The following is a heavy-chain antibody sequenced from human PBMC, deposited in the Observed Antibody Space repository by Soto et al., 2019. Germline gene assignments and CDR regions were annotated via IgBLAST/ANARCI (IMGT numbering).Heavy chain of an antibody. V-gene: IGHV3-53*01. Sequence: EVQLVESGGGLIQPGGSLRLSCAASGFTVYNNYMTWVRQAPGKGLEFVSLIYSGGSPYYADSVKGRFTISRDISKNTLYLQMNSLRAEDTAVYYCARLSRNSGYDSPDYWCQGTLVTVSS. CDR1: GFTVYNNY. CDR3: ARLSRNSGYDSPDY. CDR2: IYSGGSP. D-gene: IGHD5-12*01. J-gene: IGHJ4*02.